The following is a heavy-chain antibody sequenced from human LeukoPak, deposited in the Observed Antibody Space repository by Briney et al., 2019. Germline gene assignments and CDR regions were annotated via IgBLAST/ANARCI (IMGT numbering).Heavy chain of an antibody. Sequence: GGSLRLSCAASGFTVINYYMSWVRQAPGKGLDWVSIIDTGVNTYYTDSVKGRFTVSRGSSKNTLYLQMNGLRAEDTAMYYCARDLNYWGQGTLVTVSS. CDR1: GFTVINYY. CDR2: IDTGVNT. J-gene: IGHJ4*02. V-gene: IGHV3-53*01. CDR3: ARDLNY.